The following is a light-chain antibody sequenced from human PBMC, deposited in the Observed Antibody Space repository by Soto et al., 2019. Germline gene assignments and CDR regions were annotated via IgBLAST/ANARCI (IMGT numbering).Light chain of an antibody. V-gene: IGKV3-20*01. CDR2: SAS. J-gene: IGKJ5*01. CDR1: QIVISNY. Sequence: EIVLTQSPGTLSLSPGERATLSCRASQIVISNYLAWYQQKPGQAPRLLIYSASQRATGLPDRFSGSGSGTEFTLTISRLEPEDFAVYYCQHYGSSHPTTFGQGTRLEI. CDR3: QHYGSSHPTT.